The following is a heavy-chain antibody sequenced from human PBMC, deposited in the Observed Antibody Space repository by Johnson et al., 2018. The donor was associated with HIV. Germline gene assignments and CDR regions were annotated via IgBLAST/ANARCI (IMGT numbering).Heavy chain of an antibody. CDR1: AFTFSRCG. D-gene: IGHD3-10*01. CDR3: ASEGFIPVLLRGGAFVI. V-gene: IGHV3-33*01. CDR2: IRYDGSNK. Sequence: QVQLVESGGGVVQSGGSLRLSCAASAFTFSRCGMHWVRQAPGKGLEWVSLIRYDGSNKYYADSVKGRFTISRDNSKNTLYLQMKSLRAEDTAVYYCASEGFIPVLLRGGAFVIWGQGTMVTVSS. J-gene: IGHJ3*02.